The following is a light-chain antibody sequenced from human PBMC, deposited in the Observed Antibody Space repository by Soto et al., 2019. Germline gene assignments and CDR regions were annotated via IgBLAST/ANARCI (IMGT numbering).Light chain of an antibody. CDR2: EGT. CDR1: SSDVGSYNL. V-gene: IGLV2-23*01. Sequence: QSVLTQPASVSGSPGQSITISCTGTSSDVGSYNLVSWYQQHPGKAPMLMIYEGTKRPSGVSNRFSGSKSGNTASLTISGLQAEYEADYYCCSYAGSSTYVFGTGTKLTVL. J-gene: IGLJ1*01. CDR3: CSYAGSSTYV.